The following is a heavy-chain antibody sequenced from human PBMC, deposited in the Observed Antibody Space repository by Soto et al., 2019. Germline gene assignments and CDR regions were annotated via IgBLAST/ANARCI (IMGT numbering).Heavy chain of an antibody. J-gene: IGHJ6*02. CDR1: GGTFSSYA. Sequence: SVKVSCKASGGTFSSYAISWVRQAPGQGLEWMGGIIPIFGTANYAQKFQGRVTITADESTRTAYMELSSMRSEDTAVYYCARPDHPHNDYSNYGGIYYYYAMDGWGQGTTVTVAS. CDR2: IIPIFGTA. V-gene: IGHV1-69*13. CDR3: ARPDHPHNDYSNYGGIYYYYAMDG. D-gene: IGHD4-4*01.